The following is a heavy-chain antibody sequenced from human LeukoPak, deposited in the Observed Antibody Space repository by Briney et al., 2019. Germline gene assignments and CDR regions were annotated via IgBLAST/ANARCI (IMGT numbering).Heavy chain of an antibody. J-gene: IGHJ5*02. CDR3: ARGWNHDILTGSQTGWFDP. Sequence: ASVKVSCKASGYTFTSYGISWVRQAPGQGLEWMGWISAYNGNTNYAQKFQGRVTMTRNTSISTAYMELSSLRSEDTAVYYCARGWNHDILTGSQTGWFDPWGQGTLVTVSS. D-gene: IGHD3-9*01. CDR2: ISAYNGNT. CDR1: GYTFTSYG. V-gene: IGHV1-18*01.